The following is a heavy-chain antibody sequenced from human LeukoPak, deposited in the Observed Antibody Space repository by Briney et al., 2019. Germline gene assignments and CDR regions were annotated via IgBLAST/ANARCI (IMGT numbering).Heavy chain of an antibody. Sequence: GASVKVSCKASGYTFTSYAMHWVRQAPGQRLEWMGWINAGNGNTKYSQKFQGRVTITRDTSASTAYMELSSLRSEDTAAYYCARSGYYDILRRGMDVWGKGTTVTVSS. J-gene: IGHJ6*04. V-gene: IGHV1-3*01. D-gene: IGHD3-9*01. CDR2: INAGNGNT. CDR1: GYTFTSYA. CDR3: ARSGYYDILRRGMDV.